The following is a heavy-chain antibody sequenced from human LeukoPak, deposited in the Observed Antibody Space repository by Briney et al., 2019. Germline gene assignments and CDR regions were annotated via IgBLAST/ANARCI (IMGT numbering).Heavy chain of an antibody. CDR1: GFTFSNAW. Sequence: TTGGSLRLSCAASGFTFSNAWMSWVRQAPGKGLEWVGRIKSKTDGGTTDYAAPVKGRFTISRDDSKNTLYLQMNSLKTEDTAVYYCTTSTSWPLDDAFDIWGQGTMVTVSS. CDR3: TTSTSWPLDDAFDI. D-gene: IGHD2-2*01. CDR2: IKSKTDGGTT. V-gene: IGHV3-15*01. J-gene: IGHJ3*02.